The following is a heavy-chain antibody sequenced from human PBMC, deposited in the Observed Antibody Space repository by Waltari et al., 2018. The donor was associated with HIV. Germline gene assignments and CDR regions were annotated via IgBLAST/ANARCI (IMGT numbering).Heavy chain of an antibody. Sequence: QVQLQESGPGLVKPSETLSLTCTVSGGSISRYYWRWFRQPPGKGLEWIGYIYYSGSTNYNPSLKSRVTISVDTSKNQFSLKLSSVTAADTAVYYCARAGKQLEEVFPTYYFDYWGQGTLVTVSS. CDR1: GGSISRYY. V-gene: IGHV4-59*01. CDR3: ARAGKQLEEVFPTYYFDY. J-gene: IGHJ4*02. D-gene: IGHD6-6*01. CDR2: IYYSGST.